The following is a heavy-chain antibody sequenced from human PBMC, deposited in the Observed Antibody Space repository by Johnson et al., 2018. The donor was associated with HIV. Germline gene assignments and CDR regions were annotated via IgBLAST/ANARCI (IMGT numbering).Heavy chain of an antibody. Sequence: VQLVESGGGVVQPGRSLRLSCAASGFTFDDYAMHWVRQAPGKGLEWVSGISWNSGSIDYADSVKARFTISRDNAKNSLYLQMNSLRAEDMALYFCAKEGGRGGWYSYAVDIWGRGTMVIVSS. CDR2: ISWNSGSI. J-gene: IGHJ3*02. CDR3: AKEGGRGGWYSYAVDI. CDR1: GFTFDDYA. V-gene: IGHV3-9*03. D-gene: IGHD6-19*01.